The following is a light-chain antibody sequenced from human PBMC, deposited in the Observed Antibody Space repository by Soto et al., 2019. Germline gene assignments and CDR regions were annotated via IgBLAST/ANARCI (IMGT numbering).Light chain of an antibody. CDR3: QQSYSTPRLT. J-gene: IGKJ4*01. CDR2: AAS. V-gene: IGKV1-39*01. CDR1: QSISSY. Sequence: IQMTQSPSSLSASVGDRVTITCRASQSISSYLNWYQQKPGRAPKLLIYAASSSQSGVPSRFSGSGSGTDFTLTISSLQPEDFATYYCQQSYSTPRLTFGGGTKVDIK.